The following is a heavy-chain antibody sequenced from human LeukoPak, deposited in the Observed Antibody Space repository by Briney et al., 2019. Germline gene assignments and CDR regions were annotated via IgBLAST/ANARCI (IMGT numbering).Heavy chain of an antibody. CDR3: VRDLGDSGDY. Sequence: SGTLSLTCAVSGGSISSGNWWSWVRQPPGKGLEWIGEIYHSGSTDYNPSLKSRVTISVDKSKNQFSLKLNSVAAADTAVYYWVRDLGDSGDYWGQGTLATVSS. V-gene: IGHV4-4*02. J-gene: IGHJ4*02. CDR2: IYHSGST. D-gene: IGHD6-13*01. CDR1: GGSISSGNW.